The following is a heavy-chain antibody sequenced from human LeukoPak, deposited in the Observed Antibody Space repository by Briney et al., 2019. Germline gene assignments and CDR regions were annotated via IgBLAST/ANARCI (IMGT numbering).Heavy chain of an antibody. CDR1: GFTFSSYS. D-gene: IGHD4-11*01. CDR2: ISSSSRYI. Sequence: PGGSLRLSCAASGFTFSSYSMNWVRQAPGKGVEWVSSISSSSRYIYYADSLKGRFTISRDDAKNSLYLQMNSLRAEDTAVYYCARGFDYSNYGIFDYWGQGTLVTVSS. V-gene: IGHV3-21*01. CDR3: ARGFDYSNYGIFDY. J-gene: IGHJ4*02.